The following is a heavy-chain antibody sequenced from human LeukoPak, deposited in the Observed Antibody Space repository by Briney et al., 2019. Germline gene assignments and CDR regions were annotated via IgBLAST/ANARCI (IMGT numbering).Heavy chain of an antibody. D-gene: IGHD6-13*01. CDR2: INPSGGST. Sequence: ASVKVSCKASGYTFTGYYMHWVRQAPGQGLEWMGIINPSGGSTSYAQKFQGRVTMTRDTSTSTVYMEVSSLRSEDTAVYYCASAPQQLAPFDYWGQGTLVTVSS. V-gene: IGHV1-46*01. CDR3: ASAPQQLAPFDY. CDR1: GYTFTGYY. J-gene: IGHJ4*02.